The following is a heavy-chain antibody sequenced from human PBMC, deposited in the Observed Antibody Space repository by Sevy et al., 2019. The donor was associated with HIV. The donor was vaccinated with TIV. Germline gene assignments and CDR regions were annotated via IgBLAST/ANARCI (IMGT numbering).Heavy chain of an antibody. CDR1: GYNFPNYG. V-gene: IGHV5-51*01. CDR3: ARGVLASYFDY. J-gene: IGHJ4*02. D-gene: IGHD3-3*02. CDR2: IYPGDSDV. Sequence: GESLKISCKGSGYNFPNYGIAWVRQMPGKDLEWMGIIYPGDSDVRYSPSFQGQVTFSADKSISTAYLQWSSLKASDSAIYYCARGVLASYFDYWGQGTPVTVSS.